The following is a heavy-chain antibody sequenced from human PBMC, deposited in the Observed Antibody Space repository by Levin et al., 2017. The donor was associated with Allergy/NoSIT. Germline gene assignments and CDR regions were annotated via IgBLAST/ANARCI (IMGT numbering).Heavy chain of an antibody. CDR2: IYPADSDT. CDR1: GYSFTSYW. CDR3: ARRAYCSGNTCYPDY. Sequence: RTGGSLRLSCKGSGYSFTSYWIGWVRRMPGKGLEWMGIIYPADSDTRYSPSFKGQVTISADKSISTAYLQWSSLKASDTAMYYCARRAYCSGNTCYPDYWGQGTLVTVSS. V-gene: IGHV5-51*01. J-gene: IGHJ4*02. D-gene: IGHD2-15*01.